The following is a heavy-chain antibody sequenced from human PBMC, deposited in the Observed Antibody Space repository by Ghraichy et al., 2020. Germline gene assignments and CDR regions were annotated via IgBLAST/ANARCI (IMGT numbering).Heavy chain of an antibody. CDR1: GFTFSSYG. D-gene: IGHD2-21*02. Sequence: GSLRLSCAASGFTFSSYGMHWVRQAPGKGLEWVAVISYDGGEKYYAASVKGRFTISRDNSKNTLYLQMNSLRVEDTAVYYCAKGSTYCGGNCYSVWYFDLWGRGTLVTVSS. J-gene: IGHJ2*01. CDR3: AKGSTYCGGNCYSVWYFDL. V-gene: IGHV3-30*18. CDR2: ISYDGGEK.